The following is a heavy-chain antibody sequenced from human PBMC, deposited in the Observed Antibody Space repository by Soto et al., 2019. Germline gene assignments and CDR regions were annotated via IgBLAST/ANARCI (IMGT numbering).Heavy chain of an antibody. CDR1: GGSISSGDYY. CDR2: IYYSGST. CDR3: ARRWVLWEGGFDY. D-gene: IGHD1-26*01. V-gene: IGHV4-30-4*01. Sequence: QVQLQESGPGLVKPSQTLSLTCTVSGGSISSGDYYWSWIRQPPGKGLEWIGYIYYSGSTYYNPSLKGRFTISVDTSKNQFPLKRSSGTAADTAVYSCARRWVLWEGGFDYWGQGTLVTVSS. J-gene: IGHJ4*02.